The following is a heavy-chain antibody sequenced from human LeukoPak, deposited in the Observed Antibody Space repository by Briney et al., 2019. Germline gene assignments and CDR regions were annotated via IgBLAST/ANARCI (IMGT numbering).Heavy chain of an antibody. CDR1: GGTFSSYA. D-gene: IGHD5-18*01. V-gene: IGHV1-69*13. CDR3: ARDGYSYGYIHFDY. CDR2: IIPIFGTA. J-gene: IGHJ4*02. Sequence: ASVKVSCKASGGTFSSYAISWVRQAPGQGLEWMGGIIPIFGTANYAQKFQGRVTITADESTSTAYMELSSLRSEDTAVYYCARDGYSYGYIHFDYWGQGTLVTVS.